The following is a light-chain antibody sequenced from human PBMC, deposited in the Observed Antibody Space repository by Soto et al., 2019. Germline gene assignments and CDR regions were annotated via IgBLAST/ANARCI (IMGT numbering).Light chain of an antibody. V-gene: IGLV1-36*01. Sequence: QSVLTQPPSVSEAPGQRVTISCSGGTSNVEDNAVNWYQQLPGRAPKLLIYYDDMRPSGVSGRFSGSKSGTSASLAISGRQSEDEADYYCAAWDDSLNGWVFGGGTKVTVL. J-gene: IGLJ3*02. CDR3: AAWDDSLNGWV. CDR2: YDD. CDR1: TSNVEDNA.